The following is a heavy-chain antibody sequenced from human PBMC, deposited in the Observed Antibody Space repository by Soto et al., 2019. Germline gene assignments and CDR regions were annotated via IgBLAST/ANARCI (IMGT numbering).Heavy chain of an antibody. Sequence: GASVKVSCKASGYTFTSYAMHWVRQAPGQRLEWMGWINAGNGNTKYSQKFQGRVTITRDTSASTAYMELSSLRSEDTAVYYCAKAKMGSLPYSNYYGMDVWGQGRMVTVAS. D-gene: IGHD2-15*01. CDR2: INAGNGNT. CDR1: GYTFTSYA. V-gene: IGHV1-3*01. CDR3: AKAKMGSLPYSNYYGMDV. J-gene: IGHJ6*02.